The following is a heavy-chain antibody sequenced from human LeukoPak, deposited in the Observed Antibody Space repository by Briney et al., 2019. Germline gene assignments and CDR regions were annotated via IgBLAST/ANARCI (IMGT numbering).Heavy chain of an antibody. V-gene: IGHV4-34*01. CDR1: GGSFSGYY. Sequence: KASETLSLTCAVYGGSFSGYYWSWIRQPPGKGLEWIGEINHSGSTNYNPSLKSRVTMSVDTSKNQFSLKLSSVTAADTAVYYCARGRLTVTNYYYYYYMDVWGKGTTVTISS. CDR2: INHSGST. J-gene: IGHJ6*03. D-gene: IGHD4-17*01. CDR3: ARGRLTVTNYYYYYYMDV.